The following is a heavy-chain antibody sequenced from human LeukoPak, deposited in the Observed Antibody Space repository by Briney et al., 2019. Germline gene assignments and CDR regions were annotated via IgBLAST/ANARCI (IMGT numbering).Heavy chain of an antibody. J-gene: IGHJ3*02. CDR3: ARVLRPRSSSAEAFDI. CDR2: ISSNGGST. CDR1: GFTFSSYA. Sequence: PGGSLRLSCAASGFTFSSYAMHWVRQAPGKGLEYVSAISSNGGSTYYANSVKGRFTISRDNSKNTLYLQMGSLRAEDTAVYYCARVLRPRSSSAEAFDIWGQGTMVTVSS. V-gene: IGHV3-64*01. D-gene: IGHD6-13*01.